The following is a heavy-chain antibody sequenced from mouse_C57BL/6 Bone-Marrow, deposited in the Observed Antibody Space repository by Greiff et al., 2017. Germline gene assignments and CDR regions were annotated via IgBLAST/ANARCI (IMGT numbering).Heavy chain of an antibody. CDR2: INPNYGTT. CDR1: GYSFTDYN. CDR3: ARGYEYDYAMDY. D-gene: IGHD2-4*01. V-gene: IGHV1-39*01. Sequence: VQLQQSGPELVKPGASVKISCKASGYSFTDYNMNWVKQSNGTSLEWIGVINPNYGTTSYNQKFKGKATLTVDQSSSTADMQLTSLTSEDSAVYYCARGYEYDYAMDYWGQGTSVTVSS. J-gene: IGHJ4*01.